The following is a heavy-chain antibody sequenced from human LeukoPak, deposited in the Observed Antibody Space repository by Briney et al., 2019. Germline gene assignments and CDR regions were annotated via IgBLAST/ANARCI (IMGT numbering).Heavy chain of an antibody. Sequence: SETLSLTCTVSGGSISSSSYYWGWIRQPPGKGLEWIGSIYYSGSTYYNPSLKSRVTISVDTSKNQFSLKLSSVTAADTAVYYCARGYSSGYYGIDYWGQGTLVTVSS. CDR1: GGSISSSSYY. CDR2: IYYSGST. J-gene: IGHJ4*02. CDR3: ARGYSSGYYGIDY. D-gene: IGHD3-22*01. V-gene: IGHV4-39*01.